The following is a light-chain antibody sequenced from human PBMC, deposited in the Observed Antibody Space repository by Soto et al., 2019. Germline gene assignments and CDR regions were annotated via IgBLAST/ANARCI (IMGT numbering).Light chain of an antibody. V-gene: IGKV1-5*01. CDR2: AAS. CDR3: QHYNSYSEA. J-gene: IGKJ1*01. CDR1: QSISSY. Sequence: DIQMTQSPSSLSASVGDRVTITCRASQSISSYLNWYQQKPGKAPKLLIYAASILQSGVPSRFSGSGSGTEFTLTISSLQPDDFATYYCQHYNSYSEAFGQGTKVAI.